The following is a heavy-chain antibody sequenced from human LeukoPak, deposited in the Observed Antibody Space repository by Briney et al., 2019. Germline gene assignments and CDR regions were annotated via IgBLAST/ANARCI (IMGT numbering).Heavy chain of an antibody. V-gene: IGHV4-59*01. Sequence: SETLSLTCSVSGGSISSYYWSWIRQPPGKGLEYIGYIYYSGSTNYNPSLKSRVTISVDTSKDQFSLDLTSVTAADTAVYYCARLKCISTTCPSRYVMDVWGQGTTVTVSS. CDR2: IYYSGST. CDR1: GGSISSYY. CDR3: ARLKCISTTCPSRYVMDV. J-gene: IGHJ6*02. D-gene: IGHD2-2*01.